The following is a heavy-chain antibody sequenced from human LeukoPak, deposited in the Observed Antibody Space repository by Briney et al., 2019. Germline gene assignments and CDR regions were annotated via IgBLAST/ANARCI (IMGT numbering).Heavy chain of an antibody. CDR1: GFTFSSYG. CDR2: IWYDGSNK. Sequence: GGSLRLSCAASGFTFSSYGMHWVRQAPGKGLEWVAFIWYDGSNKYYEDSVKGRFTISRDNSKNTLYLQMNSLRAEDTAVYYCAKVITGTVDYWGQGTLVTVSS. CDR3: AKVITGTVDY. J-gene: IGHJ4*02. D-gene: IGHD1-7*01. V-gene: IGHV3-30*02.